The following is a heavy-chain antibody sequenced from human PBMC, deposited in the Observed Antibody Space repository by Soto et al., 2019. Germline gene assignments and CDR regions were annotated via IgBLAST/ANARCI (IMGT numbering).Heavy chain of an antibody. Sequence: QVQLQESGPGLVKPSETLSLTCTVSGGSISPYYWSWIRQPPGKGLEWIGYVYYSGNTNYNPSLESRVTIPLDTSRNWFSLNLTSATAADTAVYYCARKGAAASYAHYYMDVWGRGTAVTVSS. CDR1: GGSISPYY. CDR2: VYYSGNT. J-gene: IGHJ6*03. D-gene: IGHD6-13*01. V-gene: IGHV4-59*01. CDR3: ARKGAAASYAHYYMDV.